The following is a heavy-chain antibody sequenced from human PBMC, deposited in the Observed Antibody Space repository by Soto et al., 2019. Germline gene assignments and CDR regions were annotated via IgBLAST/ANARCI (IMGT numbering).Heavy chain of an antibody. CDR2: IIPIFGTA. V-gene: IGHV1-69*06. CDR3: ARAGYCSGGSCYSYAFDT. J-gene: IGHJ3*02. D-gene: IGHD2-15*01. CDR1: GGTFSSYA. Sequence: VSCKASGGTFSSYAISWVRQAPGQGLEWMGGIIPIFGTANYAQKFQGRVTITADKSTSTAYMELSSLRSEDTAVYYCARAGYCSGGSCYSYAFDTWGQGTMVAVSS.